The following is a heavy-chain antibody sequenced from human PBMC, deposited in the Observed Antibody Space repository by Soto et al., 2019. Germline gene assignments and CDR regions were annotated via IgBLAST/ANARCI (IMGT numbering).Heavy chain of an antibody. CDR1: GSSLSTSGVS. V-gene: IGHV2-5*02. Sequence: QITLKESGPTLVKPTQTLTLTCTFSGSSLSTSGVSVGWIRQPPGKALVWLALIYWDDDKRYSPSLKSRLTITKDTSENQVVLTLTNMDPVDTATYYCAHRGYNYVYDAFNIWGQGTMVTVSS. CDR3: AHRGYNYVYDAFNI. CDR2: IYWDDDK. D-gene: IGHD5-18*01. J-gene: IGHJ3*02.